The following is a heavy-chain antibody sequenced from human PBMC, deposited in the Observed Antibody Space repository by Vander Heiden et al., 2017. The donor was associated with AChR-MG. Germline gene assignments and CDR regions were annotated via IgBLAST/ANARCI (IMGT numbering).Heavy chain of an antibody. CDR1: GGTFSSYA. J-gene: IGHJ5*02. D-gene: IGHD2-15*01. V-gene: IGHV1-69*01. CDR2: IIPIFGTA. Sequence: QVQLVQSGAEVKKPGSSVKVSCKASGGTFSSYAISWVRQAPGQGLEWMGGIIPIFGTANYAQKFQGRVTITADESTSTAYMELSSLRSEDTAVYYCAASSIVVVDVGANWFDPWGQGTLVTVSS. CDR3: AASSIVVVDVGANWFDP.